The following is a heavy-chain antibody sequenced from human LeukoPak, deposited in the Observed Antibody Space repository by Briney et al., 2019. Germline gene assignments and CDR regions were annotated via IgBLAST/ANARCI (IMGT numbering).Heavy chain of an antibody. D-gene: IGHD2-15*01. CDR2: INPNIGGT. Sequence: ASVKVSCKAAGYTFTGYYIHWVRQAPGQGLEGMGWINPNIGGTNYAQKFQGRVTMTRDTSISTAYMELSRLRSDDTAVYSCARGGGLGCSGGSCYGHYYYGMDVWGQGTTVTVSS. CDR1: GYTFTGYY. V-gene: IGHV1-2*02. J-gene: IGHJ6*02. CDR3: ARGGGLGCSGGSCYGHYYYGMDV.